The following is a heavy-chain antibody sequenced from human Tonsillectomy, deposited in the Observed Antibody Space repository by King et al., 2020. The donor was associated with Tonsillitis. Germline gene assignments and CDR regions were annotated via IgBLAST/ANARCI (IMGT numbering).Heavy chain of an antibody. CDR3: AKLRDSSGYYYYYFDY. V-gene: IGHV3-23*04. D-gene: IGHD3-22*01. Sequence: VQLVESGGGLVQPGGSLRLSCAASGFTFSSYAMSLVRQAPGKGLEWVSAISGSGGSTYYSDSGKGRFTISRDNSKNTLYLQMNSLRAEDTAVYYCAKLRDSSGYYYYYFDYWGQGTLVTVSS. J-gene: IGHJ4*02. CDR1: GFTFSSYA. CDR2: ISGSGGST.